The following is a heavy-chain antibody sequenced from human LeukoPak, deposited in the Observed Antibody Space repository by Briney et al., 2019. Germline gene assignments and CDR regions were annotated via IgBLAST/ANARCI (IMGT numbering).Heavy chain of an antibody. CDR2: IYHSGST. Sequence: SGTPSLTCAVSGGSISSSNWWSWVRQPPGKGLEWIGEIYHSGSTNYNPSLKSRVTMSVDTSKNQFSLNLKSVTPEDTAVYYCARNLIPEQLVLNFWGQGTLVTVSS. V-gene: IGHV4-4*02. D-gene: IGHD6-13*01. CDR1: GGSISSSNW. J-gene: IGHJ4*02. CDR3: ARNLIPEQLVLNF.